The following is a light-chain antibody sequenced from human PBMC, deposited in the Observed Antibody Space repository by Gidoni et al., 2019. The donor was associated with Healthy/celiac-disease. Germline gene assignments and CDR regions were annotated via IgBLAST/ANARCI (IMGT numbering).Light chain of an antibody. J-gene: IGKJ4*01. CDR3: QQRSNWPSL. V-gene: IGKV3-11*01. Sequence: EIVLTQSPATLSLSPGERATLSCRDSQSVSSYLAWYQQKPGQAPRLLIYDASNRATGIPARFSGSVSGTDFTLTISSLEPEDFAVYYCQQRSNWPSLFXGXTKVEIK. CDR2: DAS. CDR1: QSVSSY.